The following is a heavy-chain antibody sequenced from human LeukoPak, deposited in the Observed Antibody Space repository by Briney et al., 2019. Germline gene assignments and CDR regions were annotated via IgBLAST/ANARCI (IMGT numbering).Heavy chain of an antibody. D-gene: IGHD2-2*01. CDR3: ARVGEPPAMRGYMIDI. CDR1: GGSISGYY. CDR2: IYTTGST. V-gene: IGHV4-4*07. Sequence: SETLSLTCTVSGGSISGYYWSWIRQPAGKRLEWIGRIYTTGSTNYNPSLKSRVTMSVDTSNNQISLNMNSLTAADTAVYFCARVGEPPAMRGYMIDIWGQGTMVTVSS. J-gene: IGHJ3*02.